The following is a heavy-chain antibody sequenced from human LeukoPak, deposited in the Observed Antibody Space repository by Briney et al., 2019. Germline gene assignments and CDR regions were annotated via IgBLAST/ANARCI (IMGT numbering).Heavy chain of an antibody. CDR1: GYSFTTYA. D-gene: IGHD6-6*01. CDR3: ARGRIAARTKSFDY. V-gene: IGHV1-3*01. J-gene: IGHJ4*02. Sequence: ASVKVSCKASGYSFTTYAMHWVRQAPGQRLEWMGWINAGNGNTKYSQKFQGRVTITRDTSASTAYMELSSLRSDDTAVYYCARGRIAARTKSFDYWGQGTLVTVSS. CDR2: INAGNGNT.